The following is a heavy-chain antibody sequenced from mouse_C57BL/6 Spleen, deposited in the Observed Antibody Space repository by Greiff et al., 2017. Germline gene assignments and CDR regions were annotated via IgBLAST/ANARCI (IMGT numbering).Heavy chain of an antibody. CDR2: IDPNSGGT. CDR1: GYTFTSYW. CDR3: ARNDYGGYYYAMDY. V-gene: IGHV1-72*01. Sequence: QVQLKEPGAELVKPGASVKLSCKASGYTFTSYWMHWVKQRPGRGLEWIGRIDPNSGGTKYNEKFKSKATLTVDKPSSTAYMQLSSLTSEDSAVYYCARNDYGGYYYAMDYWGQGTSVTVSS. J-gene: IGHJ4*01. D-gene: IGHD2-4*01.